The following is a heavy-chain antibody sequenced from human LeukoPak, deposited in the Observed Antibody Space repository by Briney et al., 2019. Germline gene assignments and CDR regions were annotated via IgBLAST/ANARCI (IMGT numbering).Heavy chain of an antibody. CDR1: GFTFSDYY. J-gene: IGHJ4*02. V-gene: IGHV3-23*01. D-gene: IGHD3-22*01. CDR3: AKGSYYDSSGSFYFDY. CDR2: ISGSGDNT. Sequence: GGSLRLSCAASGFTFSDYYMSWIRQAPGKGLEWVSGISGSGDNTYYADSVKGRFTISRDNSKNTLYVQVNSLGTEDTAAYYCAKGSYYDSSGSFYFDYWGQGTLVTVSS.